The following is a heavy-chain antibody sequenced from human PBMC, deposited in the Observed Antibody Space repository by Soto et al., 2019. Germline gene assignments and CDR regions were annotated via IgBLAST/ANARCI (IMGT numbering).Heavy chain of an antibody. CDR3: AKRPRALLTFDY. Sequence: EVQLVDSGGGLVQPAGSLRLSCAASGFIFSNYVMSWVRQAPGKGLEWVSSIIDSGGTSYYADSVKSRFPISRDNSKNTLYLQMNSRRAEDTAIYYCAKRPRALLTFDYWGQGTLVTVSS. CDR2: IIDSGGTS. J-gene: IGHJ4*02. D-gene: IGHD1-26*01. CDR1: GFIFSNYV. V-gene: IGHV3-23*04.